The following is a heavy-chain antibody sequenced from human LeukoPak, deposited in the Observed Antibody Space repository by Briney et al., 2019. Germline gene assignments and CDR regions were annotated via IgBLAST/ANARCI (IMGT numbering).Heavy chain of an antibody. CDR1: GYTFGSYW. J-gene: IGHJ4*02. CDR2: IFPGDSET. D-gene: IGHD6-13*01. V-gene: IGHV5-51*01. CDR3: ARFSAPFDF. Sequence: GESLKISCKGSGYTFGSYWIGWVRQVPGEGLEWMGIIFPGDSETRYSPSFQGLVTISADESINTAYLQWNSLRASDTAIYYCARFSAPFDFWGQGTLVTVSS.